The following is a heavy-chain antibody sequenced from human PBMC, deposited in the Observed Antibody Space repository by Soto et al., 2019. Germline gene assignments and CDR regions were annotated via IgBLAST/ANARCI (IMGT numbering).Heavy chain of an antibody. CDR1: GFSFRSYW. CDR2: INSDGSST. CDR3: ASRGAVADLHY. D-gene: IGHD6-19*01. Sequence: EVQLVGSGGGLVQPRGSLSISCAASGFSFRSYWMHWVRQAPGKGLVWVSRINSDGSSTSYADSVKDRFTISRDNAKNTLYFQMNSLRAEDTAIYYCASRGAVADLHYWGQGTLVTVSS. J-gene: IGHJ4*02. V-gene: IGHV3-74*01.